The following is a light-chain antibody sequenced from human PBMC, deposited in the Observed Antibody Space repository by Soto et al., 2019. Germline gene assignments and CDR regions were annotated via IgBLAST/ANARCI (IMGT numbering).Light chain of an antibody. J-gene: IGKJ3*01. CDR2: KAS. CDR1: QSFNNW. CDR3: HRVFT. Sequence: DIQMTQSPSTLSASVGDRVTITCRASQSFNNWLAWYQQKPGKAAKLLIYKASSLESGVPSRFSGSGSGTQFTLTIRGLQPEDFASYSCHRVFTFGPGTKVDIK. V-gene: IGKV1-5*03.